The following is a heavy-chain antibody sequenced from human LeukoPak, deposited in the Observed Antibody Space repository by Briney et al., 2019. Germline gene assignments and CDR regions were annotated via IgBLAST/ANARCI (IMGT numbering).Heavy chain of an antibody. V-gene: IGHV1-69*06. J-gene: IGHJ5*02. CDR1: GYTFTSYG. D-gene: IGHD1-26*01. CDR3: AKDRSYSDMYNWFDP. Sequence: RGASVKVSCKASGYTFTSYGISWVRQAPGQGLEWMGGIIPIFGTANYAQKFQGRVTITADKSTSTAYMELSSLRSEDTAVYYCAKDRSYSDMYNWFDPWGQGTLVTVSS. CDR2: IIPIFGTA.